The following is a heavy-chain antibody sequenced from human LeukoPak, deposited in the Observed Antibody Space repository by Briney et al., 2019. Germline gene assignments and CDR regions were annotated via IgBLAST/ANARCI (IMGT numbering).Heavy chain of an antibody. V-gene: IGHV3-21*01. CDR1: GFTFSSYS. D-gene: IGHD2-15*01. CDR3: ARAGRGLLAAPEVDY. Sequence: GGSLRLSCAASGFTFSSYSMNWVRQAPGKGLEWVSSISSSSSYIYYADSVKGRFTISRDNAKNSLYLQMNSLRAEDTAVYYCARAGRGLLAAPEVDYWGQGTLVTVSS. J-gene: IGHJ4*02. CDR2: ISSSSSYI.